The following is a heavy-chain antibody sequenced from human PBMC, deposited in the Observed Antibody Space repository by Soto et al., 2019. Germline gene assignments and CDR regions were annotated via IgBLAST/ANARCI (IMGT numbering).Heavy chain of an antibody. CDR3: AKDRLDYRYYYYGMDV. CDR1: GFTFSSYG. V-gene: IGHV3-30*18. D-gene: IGHD4-4*01. Sequence: GGSLRLSCAASGFTFSSYGMHWVRQAPGKGLEWVAVISYDGSNKYYADSVKGRFTISRDNSKNTLYLQMNSLRAGDTAVYYCAKDRLDYRYYYYGMDVWGQGTTVTVSS. J-gene: IGHJ6*02. CDR2: ISYDGSNK.